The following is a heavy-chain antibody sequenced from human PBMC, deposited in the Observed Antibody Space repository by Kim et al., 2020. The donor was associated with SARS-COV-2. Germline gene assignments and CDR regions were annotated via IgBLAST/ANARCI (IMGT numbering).Heavy chain of an antibody. D-gene: IGHD2-21*01. J-gene: IGHJ4*02. CDR2: IDGSDGTT. CDR3: MKGGWGWIWDH. CDR1: GLTFTGHA. V-gene: IGHV3-23*01. Sequence: GGSLRLSCTTSGLTFTGHAMSWVRQAPGKGLEWVSSIDGSDGTTYYVDSVRGRFTISRDDSKNTLYLQMSALRGDDTAVYYCMKGGWGWIWDHWGQGTLVTVSS.